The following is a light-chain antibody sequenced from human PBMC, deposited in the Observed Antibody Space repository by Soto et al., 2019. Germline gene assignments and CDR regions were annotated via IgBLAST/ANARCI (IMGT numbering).Light chain of an antibody. V-gene: IGLV1-40*01. CDR1: SSNIGAGYD. Sequence: QSVLTQPPSVSGAPGQRVTISCTGRSSNIGAGYDVHWYQQLPGTAPKLLIYGNSNRPSGVPDRFSGSKSGPSASLAITGLQAEDEADYYCQSYDSSLSGYVFGTGTKLTVL. J-gene: IGLJ1*01. CDR2: GNS. CDR3: QSYDSSLSGYV.